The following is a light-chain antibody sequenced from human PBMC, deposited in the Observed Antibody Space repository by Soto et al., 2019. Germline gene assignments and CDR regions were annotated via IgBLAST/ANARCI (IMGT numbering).Light chain of an antibody. Sequence: QSALTQPASVSGSPGQSITISCTGTSSDVGNYNLVSWYQQYPGKAPKLMIYEGGKRPSGVSNRFSGYKSGNTASLTISGLQDEDEADYYCCSFALRSKLIFGGGTKLTVL. CDR3: CSFALRSKLI. CDR1: SSDVGNYNL. J-gene: IGLJ2*01. CDR2: EGG. V-gene: IGLV2-23*01.